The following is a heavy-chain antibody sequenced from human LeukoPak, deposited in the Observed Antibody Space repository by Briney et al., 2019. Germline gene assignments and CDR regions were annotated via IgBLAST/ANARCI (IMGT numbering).Heavy chain of an antibody. Sequence: ASVKVSCKASGYTFTSYYMHWVRQAPGQGLEWMGIINPSGGSTSYAQKFQGRVTMTRDTSTSTVYMELSSLRSEDTAVYYCARDHNGSGSYYGEVDYWGQGTLVTVSS. V-gene: IGHV1-46*01. J-gene: IGHJ4*02. CDR2: INPSGGST. CDR1: GYTFTSYY. D-gene: IGHD3-10*01. CDR3: ARDHNGSGSYYGEVDY.